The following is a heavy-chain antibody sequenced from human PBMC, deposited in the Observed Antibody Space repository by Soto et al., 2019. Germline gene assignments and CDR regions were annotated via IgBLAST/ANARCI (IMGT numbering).Heavy chain of an antibody. D-gene: IGHD2-8*01. V-gene: IGHV4-39*01. CDR2: VYYRGRS. Sequence: SETLSLTCTVSGGSVSNSNYYWGWIRQSPGKGLEWIGSVYYRGRSYSKSSVKSRVTISVDTSKNQFSLNLNSVTASDTAVYYCVSQRTSVLTQAYFDYWGPGALVAVSS. J-gene: IGHJ4*02. CDR3: VSQRTSVLTQAYFDY. CDR1: GGSVSNSNYY.